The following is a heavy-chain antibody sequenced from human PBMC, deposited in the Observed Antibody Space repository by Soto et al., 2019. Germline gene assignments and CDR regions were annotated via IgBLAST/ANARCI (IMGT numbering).Heavy chain of an antibody. J-gene: IGHJ6*02. D-gene: IGHD3-22*01. CDR3: ARRRYYDSSGYFAADYYYYGMDV. CDR1: GYSFTSYW. Sequence: PGESLKISCKGSGYSFTSYWIGWVRQMPGKGLEWMGIIYPGDSDTRYSPSFQGQVTISADKSISTAYLQLSSLKASDTAMYYCARRRYYDSSGYFAADYYYYGMDVWGQGTTVTVSS. CDR2: IYPGDSDT. V-gene: IGHV5-51*01.